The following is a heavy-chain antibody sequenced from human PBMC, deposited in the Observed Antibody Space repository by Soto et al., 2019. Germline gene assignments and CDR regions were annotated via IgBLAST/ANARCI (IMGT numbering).Heavy chain of an antibody. CDR3: AREDWNDGHYCGMGV. D-gene: IGHD1-1*01. CDR1: GDSISSGGSY. V-gene: IGHV4-31*02. Sequence: SETLSLTCTVSGDSISSGGSYWTWIRQHPGKGLEWIGYISYSGTTYYNPSLKSRLTISVDTSKNQFSLNLSSVTAADTAVYYCAREDWNDGHYCGMGVWGQGTTVTVSS. CDR2: ISYSGTT. J-gene: IGHJ6*02.